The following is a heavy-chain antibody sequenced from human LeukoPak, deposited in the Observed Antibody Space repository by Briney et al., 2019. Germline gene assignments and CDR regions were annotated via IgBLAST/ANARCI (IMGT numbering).Heavy chain of an antibody. CDR3: ARGSIAAAYYYGMDV. V-gene: IGHV3-21*01. D-gene: IGHD6-13*01. CDR1: GFTFSSYS. CDR2: ISSSSSYI. J-gene: IGHJ6*04. Sequence: PGGSLRLCCAASGFTFSSYSMNWVRQAPGKGLEWVSSISSSSSYIYYADSVKGRFTISRDNAKNSLYLQMNSLRAEDTAVYYCARGSIAAAYYYGMDVWGKGTTVTVSS.